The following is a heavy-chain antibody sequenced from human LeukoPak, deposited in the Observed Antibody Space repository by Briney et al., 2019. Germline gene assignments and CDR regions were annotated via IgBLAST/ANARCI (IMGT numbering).Heavy chain of an antibody. CDR1: GYSFTSYW. Sequence: KNGESLKISCKGSGYSFTSYWIGWVRQMPGKGLKWMGIIYPGDSDARYSPSFQGQVTISADKSISTAYLQWSSLKASDTAMYYCARRRRGYYYGSDYMDVWGKGTTVTVSS. D-gene: IGHD3-10*01. J-gene: IGHJ6*03. V-gene: IGHV5-51*01. CDR3: ARRRRGYYYGSDYMDV. CDR2: IYPGDSDA.